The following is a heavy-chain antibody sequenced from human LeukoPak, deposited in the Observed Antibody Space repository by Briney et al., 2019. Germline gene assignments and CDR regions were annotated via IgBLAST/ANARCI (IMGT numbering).Heavy chain of an antibody. V-gene: IGHV1-24*01. J-gene: IGHJ4*02. D-gene: IGHD3-22*01. CDR3: AATLLDSSGYYV. CDR1: GYTLTELS. CDR2: FDPDDGET. Sequence: ASVKVSCKVSGYTLTELSMHWVRQAPGKGLEWMGGFDPDDGETIYAQKFQGRVTMTEDTSTDTAYMELSSLRSEDTAVYYCAATLLDSSGYYVWGQGTLVTVSS.